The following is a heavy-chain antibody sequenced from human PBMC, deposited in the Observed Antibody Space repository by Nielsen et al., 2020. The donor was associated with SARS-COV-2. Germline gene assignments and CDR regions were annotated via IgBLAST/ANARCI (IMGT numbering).Heavy chain of an antibody. D-gene: IGHD6-13*01. CDR1: GFTFSDYY. CDR2: ISSSSETK. J-gene: IGHJ4*02. Sequence: GGSLRLSCAASGFTFSDYYMNWVRQAPGKGLEWLSYISSSSETKYYGESVKGRFTISRDNAKNSLYLQMNSLRAEDTAVYYCASLHSSSWYLDYWGQGTLVTVSS. V-gene: IGHV3-11*04. CDR3: ASLHSSSWYLDY.